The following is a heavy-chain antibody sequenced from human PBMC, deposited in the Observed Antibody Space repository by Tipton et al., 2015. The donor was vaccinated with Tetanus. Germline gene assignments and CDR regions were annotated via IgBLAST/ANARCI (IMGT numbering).Heavy chain of an antibody. J-gene: IGHJ4*02. D-gene: IGHD1-26*01. Sequence: TLSLTCTVSGGSISSGGYYWSWIRQLPGKGLEWIGDIYNSGSTYYNPSLKSRVTILVDTTKNHFSLKLKSVTAADTAVYYCARDQARGARGWNYFDYWGQGSLVTVSS. V-gene: IGHV4-31*03. CDR3: ARDQARGARGWNYFDY. CDR2: IYNSGST. CDR1: GGSISSGGYY.